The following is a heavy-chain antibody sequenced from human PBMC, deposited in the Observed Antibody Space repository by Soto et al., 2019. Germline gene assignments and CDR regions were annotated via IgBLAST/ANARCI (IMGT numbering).Heavy chain of an antibody. V-gene: IGHV4-34*01. D-gene: IGHD6-19*01. CDR2: INHSGST. CDR1: GGSFSGYY. CDR3: AREVAGYDY. J-gene: IGHJ4*02. Sequence: SETLSLTCAVYGGSFSGYYWSWICQPPGKGLEWIGEINHSGSTNYNPSLKSRVTISVDTSKNQFSLKLSSVTAADTAVYYCAREVAGYDYWGQGTLVTVSS.